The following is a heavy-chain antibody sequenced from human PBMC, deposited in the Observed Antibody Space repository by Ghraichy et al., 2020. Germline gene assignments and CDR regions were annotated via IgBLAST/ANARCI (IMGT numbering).Heavy chain of an antibody. J-gene: IGHJ4*02. CDR3: ARVGTEHFDY. CDR2: ISSSSTYI. V-gene: IGHV3-21*01. Sequence: GGSLRLSCAASGFTFSSYSMNWVRQAPGKGLEWVSSISSSSTYIYYADSVKGRFTISRDNAKNSLYLQMNSLRADDTAVYYCARVGTEHFDYWGQGTLVTVSS. CDR1: GFTFSSYS. D-gene: IGHD1-14*01.